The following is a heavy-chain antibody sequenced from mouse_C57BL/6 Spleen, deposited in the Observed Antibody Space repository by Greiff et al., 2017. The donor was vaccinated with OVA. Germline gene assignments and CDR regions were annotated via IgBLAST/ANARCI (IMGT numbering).Heavy chain of an antibody. J-gene: IGHJ2*01. CDR3: ARLTAQATFFDY. D-gene: IGHD3-2*02. CDR1: GYTFTSYT. CDR2: INPSSGYT. Sequence: QVQLQQSGAELARPGASVKMSCKASGYTFTSYTMHWVKQRPGQGLEWIGYINPSSGYTKYNQKFKDKATLTADKSSSTAYMQLSSLTSEDSAVYYCARLTAQATFFDYWGQGTTLTVSS. V-gene: IGHV1-4*01.